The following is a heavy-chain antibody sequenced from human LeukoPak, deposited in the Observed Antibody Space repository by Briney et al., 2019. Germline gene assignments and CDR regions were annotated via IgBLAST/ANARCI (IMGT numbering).Heavy chain of an antibody. CDR3: AKGVGATYYYYYGMDV. D-gene: IGHD1-26*01. CDR2: ISGSGGST. V-gene: IGHV3-23*01. Sequence: GGSLRLSCAVSGFTFSSYAMSWVRQAPGKGLEWVSAISGSGGSTYYADSVKGRFTISRDNSKNTLYLQMNSLRAEDTAVYYCAKGVGATYYYYYGMDVWGQGTTVTVSS. CDR1: GFTFSSYA. J-gene: IGHJ6*02.